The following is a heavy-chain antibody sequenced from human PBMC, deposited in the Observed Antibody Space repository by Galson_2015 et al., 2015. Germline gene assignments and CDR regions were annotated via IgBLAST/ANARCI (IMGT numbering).Heavy chain of an antibody. Sequence: SLRLSCAVSGFTFSSYWMNWVRQAPGKGLEWLANIKPDGSDRYYVDSVKGRFTISRDNAKNSLYLQMNSLRAEDTAVYYCARDFIAAGGLDVWGQGTRSPSP. CDR1: GFTFSSYW. V-gene: IGHV3-7*03. J-gene: IGHJ6*02. CDR3: ARDFIAAGGLDV. CDR2: IKPDGSDR. D-gene: IGHD3-16*02.